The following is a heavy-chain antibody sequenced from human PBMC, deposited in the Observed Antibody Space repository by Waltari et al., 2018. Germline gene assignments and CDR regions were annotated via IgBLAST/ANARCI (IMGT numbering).Heavy chain of an antibody. J-gene: IGHJ6*02. Sequence: FCANSVNLLRQAAGKGLEWVSFISSGGKTIYYADSGKGRFTISRDNAKNSLFLQMNSLRDEDTAVYYCARGITLDVWGQGTTVTVSS. V-gene: IGHV3-48*02. CDR3: ARGITLDV. CDR2: ISSGGKTI. CDR1: FCANS.